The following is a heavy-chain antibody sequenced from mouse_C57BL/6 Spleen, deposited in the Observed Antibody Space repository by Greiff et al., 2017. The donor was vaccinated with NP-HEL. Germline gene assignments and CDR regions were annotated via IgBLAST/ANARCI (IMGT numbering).Heavy chain of an antibody. CDR3: ARQGLYYSWYFDV. J-gene: IGHJ1*03. V-gene: IGHV5-9*01. CDR2: ISGGGGNT. Sequence: EVQLVESGGGLVKPGGSLKLSCAASGFTFSSYTMSWVRQTPEKRLEWVATISGGGGNTYYPDSVKGRFTISRDNAKNTLYLQMSSLRSEDTALYYCARQGLYYSWYFDVWGTGTTVTVSS. CDR1: GFTFSSYT. D-gene: IGHD2-1*01.